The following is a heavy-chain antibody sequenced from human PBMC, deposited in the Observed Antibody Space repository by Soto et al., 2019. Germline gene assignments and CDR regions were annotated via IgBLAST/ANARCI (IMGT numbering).Heavy chain of an antibody. CDR3: AKDQGYCSSTSCYIFDY. J-gene: IGHJ4*02. CDR2: ISYDGSNK. CDR1: GFTFSSYG. Sequence: QVQLVESGGGVVQPGRSLRLSCAASGFTFSSYGMHWVRRAPGKGLEWVAVISYDGSNKYYADSVKGRFTISRDNSKNTLYLQMNSLRAEDTAVYYCAKDQGYCSSTSCYIFDYWGQGTLVTVSS. D-gene: IGHD2-2*01. V-gene: IGHV3-30*18.